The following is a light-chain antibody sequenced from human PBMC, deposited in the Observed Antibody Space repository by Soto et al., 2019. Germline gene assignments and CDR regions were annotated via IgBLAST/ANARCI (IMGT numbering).Light chain of an antibody. CDR1: SSDVGGYNY. CDR3: CSFAGSRSL. CDR2: DVS. V-gene: IGLV2-11*01. Sequence: QSALTQPRSVSGSPGQSVTISCTGTSSDVGGYNYVSWYQQHPGKAPKLMIYDVSKRPSGAPDRFSGSSSGNTTSLTISGLQAEDEADYYCCSFAGSRSLFGGGTKLTVL. J-gene: IGLJ2*01.